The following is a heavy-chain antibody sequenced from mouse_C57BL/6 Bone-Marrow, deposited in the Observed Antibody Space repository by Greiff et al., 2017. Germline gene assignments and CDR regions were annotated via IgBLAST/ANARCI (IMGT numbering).Heavy chain of an antibody. CDR3: ARHDGLGDGYLLYFDY. CDR1: GFTFSSYG. Sequence: EVQLVESGGDLVKPGGSLKLSCAASGFTFSSYGMSWVRQTPDKRLEWVATISSGGSYTYYPDSVKGRFTISRDNAKNTLYLQMSSLKSEDTAMYYCARHDGLGDGYLLYFDYWGQGTTLTVSS. J-gene: IGHJ2*01. D-gene: IGHD2-3*01. CDR2: ISSGGSYT. V-gene: IGHV5-6*01.